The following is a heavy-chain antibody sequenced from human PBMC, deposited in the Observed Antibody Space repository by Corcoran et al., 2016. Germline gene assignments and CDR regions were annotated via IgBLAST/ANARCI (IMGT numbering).Heavy chain of an antibody. J-gene: IGHJ6*02. CDR2: IWYDGSNK. CDR3: ATDPQPNSDFDRLLRNYSYYGMDV. CDR1: GFTFSSYG. Sequence: QVQLVESGGGVVQPGRSLRLSCAAYGFTFSSYGMHWVRQAPGKGLEWVAVIWYDGSNKYYADSVKGRFTISRDNSKNTLYLQMNSLRAEDTAVYYCATDPQPNSDFDRLLRNYSYYGMDVWGQGTTVTFSS. V-gene: IGHV3-33*01. D-gene: IGHD3-9*01.